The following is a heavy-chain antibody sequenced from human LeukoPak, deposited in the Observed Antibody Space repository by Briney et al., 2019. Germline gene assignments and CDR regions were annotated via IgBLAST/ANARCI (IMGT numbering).Heavy chain of an antibody. D-gene: IGHD4-17*01. J-gene: IGHJ3*02. CDR3: AKPTVTTRGAFDI. V-gene: IGHV3-30*18. CDR2: ISYDGGNK. Sequence: GGSLRLSCAAPGFTFSSYGMHWVRQAPGKGLEWVAVISYDGGNKYYADSVKGRFTISRDNSKNTLYLQMNSLRAEDTAVYYCAKPTVTTRGAFDIWGQGTMVTVSS. CDR1: GFTFSSYG.